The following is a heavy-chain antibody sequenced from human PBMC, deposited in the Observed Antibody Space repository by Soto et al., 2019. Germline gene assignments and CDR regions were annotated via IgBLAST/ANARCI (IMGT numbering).Heavy chain of an antibody. Sequence: QVQLVQSGAEVKKPGASVKVSCKASGYTFTSYAMHWVRQARGQRLEWMGWINAGNGNTKYSQKLQGRVTITRDTSASTAYMELSSLRSEDTAVYYCARDSGQQLVLYWFDPWGQGTLVTVSS. CDR1: GYTFTSYA. J-gene: IGHJ5*02. CDR3: ARDSGQQLVLYWFDP. D-gene: IGHD6-13*01. CDR2: INAGNGNT. V-gene: IGHV1-3*01.